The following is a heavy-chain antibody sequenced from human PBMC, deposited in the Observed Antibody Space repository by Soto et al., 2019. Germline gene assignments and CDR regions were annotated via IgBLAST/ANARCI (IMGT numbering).Heavy chain of an antibody. Sequence: GASVKVSCKASGYTFTSYYMHWVRQAPGQGLEWMGIINPSGGSTSYAQKFQGRVTMTRDTSTSTVYMELSSLRSEDTAVYYCARDVGGYCSGGSCYSGWFDPWGQGTLVTVSS. CDR2: INPSGGST. CDR3: ARDVGGYCSGGSCYSGWFDP. CDR1: GYTFTSYY. J-gene: IGHJ5*02. V-gene: IGHV1-46*03. D-gene: IGHD2-15*01.